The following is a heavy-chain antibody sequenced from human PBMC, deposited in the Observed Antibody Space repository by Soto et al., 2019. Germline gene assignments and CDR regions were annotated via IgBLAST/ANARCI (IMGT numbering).Heavy chain of an antibody. V-gene: IGHV1-69*01. CDR3: ARNGTQTGYSYGMDV. J-gene: IGHJ6*02. CDR2: IIPIFDTA. Sequence: QVQLVQSGAELRKPGSSVKVSCKASGGTFSDFTINWVRQAPGQRLEWMGGIIPIFDTANYAEKFQGRVTITAEESTSTSFMEVSSLRSEDTAVYYCARNGTQTGYSYGMDVWGQGTMVTVSS. CDR1: GGTFSDFT. D-gene: IGHD1-1*01.